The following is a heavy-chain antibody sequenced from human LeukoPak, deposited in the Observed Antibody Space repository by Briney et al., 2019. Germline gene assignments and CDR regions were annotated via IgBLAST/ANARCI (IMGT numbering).Heavy chain of an antibody. D-gene: IGHD1-26*01. CDR2: INDNGGQR. Sequence: GGSLRLSCAASGFAFNNYAMTWVRQAPGKGLEGVSNINDNGGQRNYADSVKGRFTIYRDNTKNTPFLQMDSLRAEDTAVYYCAKTQWKVGATDYFDYWGQGILVTVSS. CDR1: GFAFNNYA. V-gene: IGHV3-23*01. J-gene: IGHJ4*02. CDR3: AKTQWKVGATDYFDY.